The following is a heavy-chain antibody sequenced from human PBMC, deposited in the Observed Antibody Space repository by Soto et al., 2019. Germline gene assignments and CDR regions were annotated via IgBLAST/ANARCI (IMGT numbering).Heavy chain of an antibody. Sequence: QVQLVESGGGVVQPGRSLRLSCAASGFTFSSYGMHWVRQAPGKGLEWVAVIWYDGSNKYYADSVKGRFTISRDNSKKTLYLHMNSLRAEDTAVYYCARGEVGPDIVVVVAATGDYWRQGTLVTVSS. CDR3: ARGEVGPDIVVVVAATGDY. CDR2: IWYDGSNK. CDR1: GFTFSSYG. V-gene: IGHV3-33*01. D-gene: IGHD2-15*01. J-gene: IGHJ4*02.